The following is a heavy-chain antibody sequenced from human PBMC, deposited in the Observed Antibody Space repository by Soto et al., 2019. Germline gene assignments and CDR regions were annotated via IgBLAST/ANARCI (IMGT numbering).Heavy chain of an antibody. V-gene: IGHV4-30-2*01. CDR3: ARVQIDFYDSSGFSPWFDP. CDR2: IYHSGST. J-gene: IGHJ5*01. D-gene: IGHD3-22*01. Sequence: PSETLSLTCAVSGGSISSGDYSWSWIRQPPGKGLEWIGYIYHSGSTYYNPSLKSRVTISVDRSKNQFSLNLSSVTAADTAVYYCARVQIDFYDSSGFSPWFDPWGQGTLLT. CDR1: GGSISSGDYS.